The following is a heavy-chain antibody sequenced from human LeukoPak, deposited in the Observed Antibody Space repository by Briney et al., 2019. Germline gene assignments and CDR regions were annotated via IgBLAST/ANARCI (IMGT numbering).Heavy chain of an antibody. Sequence: WGSLRLSCAASGFTFSSYGMHWVRQAPGKGLEWVAFIGSNKYYADSVKGRFTISRDNSKNTLYLQMNSLRAEDTAVYYCAKTYYDFWSGSGCFDYWGQGTLVTVSS. J-gene: IGHJ4*02. D-gene: IGHD3-3*01. CDR3: AKTYYDFWSGSGCFDY. V-gene: IGHV3-30*02. CDR2: IGSNK. CDR1: GFTFSSYG.